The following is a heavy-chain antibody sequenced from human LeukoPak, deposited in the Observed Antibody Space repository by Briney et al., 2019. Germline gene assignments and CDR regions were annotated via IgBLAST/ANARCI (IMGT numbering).Heavy chain of an antibody. D-gene: IGHD4-17*01. CDR3: ARCYGDRYYYYGMDV. Sequence: NRGESLQISCKGSGYSFTSYWIGWVRQLPGKGLEWMGIIYPGDSDTRYSPSFQGQVTISADKSISTAYLQWSSLKASDTAMYYCARCYGDRYYYYGMDVWGKGTTVTVSS. CDR2: IYPGDSDT. V-gene: IGHV5-51*01. J-gene: IGHJ6*04. CDR1: GYSFTSYW.